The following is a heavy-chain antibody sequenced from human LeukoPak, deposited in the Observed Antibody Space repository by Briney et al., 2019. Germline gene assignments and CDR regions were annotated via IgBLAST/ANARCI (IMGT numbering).Heavy chain of an antibody. CDR2: ISYDGNNK. CDR1: GVTLSPYG. Sequence: PGMSLRLSCAASGVTLSPYGMHWVRQAPGKGLEWVAAISYDGNNKYYADSVRGRFTISRDNSESTLYLQMNGLRAEDTAVCYCARDAYGMDVWGQGTTVTVSS. CDR3: ARDAYGMDV. J-gene: IGHJ6*02. V-gene: IGHV3-30*03.